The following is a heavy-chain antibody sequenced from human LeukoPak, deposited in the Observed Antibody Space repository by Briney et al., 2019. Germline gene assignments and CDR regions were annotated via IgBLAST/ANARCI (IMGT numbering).Heavy chain of an antibody. J-gene: IGHJ6*02. V-gene: IGHV4-30-4*01. CDR3: ARKTEFCGGDCYYYYYGMDV. CDR2: IYYSGST. Sequence: SETLSLTCTVSGGSISSGDYYWSWIRQPPGKGLEWLGYIYYSGSTYYNPSLKSRVTISVDTSKNQFSLKLSSVTAADTAVYYCARKTEFCGGDCYYYYYGMDVWGQGTTVTVSS. CDR1: GGSISSGDYY. D-gene: IGHD2-21*02.